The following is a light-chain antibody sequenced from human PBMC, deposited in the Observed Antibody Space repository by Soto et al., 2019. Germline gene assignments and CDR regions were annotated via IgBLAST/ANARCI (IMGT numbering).Light chain of an antibody. CDR3: CSDADRSTYV. CDR1: GSYNF. V-gene: IGLV2-23*02. Sequence: QSVLTQPASVSGSPGQSITISCTVGSYNFVSWYQQHPGKAPKVLIYEVSKRPSGVSDRFSGSKSGNTASLTISGLQAEDEADYYCCSDADRSTYVFGTGTKVTVL. J-gene: IGLJ1*01. CDR2: EVS.